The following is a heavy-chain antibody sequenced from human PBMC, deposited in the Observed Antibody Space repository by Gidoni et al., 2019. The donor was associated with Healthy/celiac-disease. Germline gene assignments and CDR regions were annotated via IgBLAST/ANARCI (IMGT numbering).Heavy chain of an antibody. J-gene: IGHJ5*02. D-gene: IGHD1-7*01. V-gene: IGHV3-33*01. Sequence: LRLSCAASGFTFSSYGMHWVRQAPGKGLEWVAVIWYDGSNKYYADSVKGRFTISRDNSKNTLYLQMNSLRAEDTAVYYCARGSGEDWNYVARSADNWFDPWGQGTLVTVSS. CDR2: IWYDGSNK. CDR1: GFTFSSYG. CDR3: ARGSGEDWNYVARSADNWFDP.